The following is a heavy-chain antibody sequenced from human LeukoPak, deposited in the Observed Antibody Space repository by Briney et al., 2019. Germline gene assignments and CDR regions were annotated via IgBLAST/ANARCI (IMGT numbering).Heavy chain of an antibody. CDR2: INHSGST. D-gene: IGHD3-22*01. Sequence: SETLSLTCAVYGGSFSGYYWSWIRQPPGKGLEWIGEINHSGSTNYNPSLKSRVTISVDTSKNQFSLKLSSVTAADTAVYYCASLPMGDSSGYYYHYWGQGTLVTVSS. CDR3: ASLPMGDSSGYYYHY. V-gene: IGHV4-34*01. CDR1: GGSFSGYY. J-gene: IGHJ4*02.